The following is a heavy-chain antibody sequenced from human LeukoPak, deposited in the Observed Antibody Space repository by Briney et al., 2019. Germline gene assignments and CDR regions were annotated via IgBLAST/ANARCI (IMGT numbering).Heavy chain of an antibody. V-gene: IGHV3-23*01. CDR1: GFTFSSYA. D-gene: IGHD3-22*01. CDR3: AKDIYYYDSSGYCDY. CDR2: ISGSGGST. Sequence: PGRSLRLSCAASGFTFSSYAMSWVRQAPGKGLEWVSAISGSGGSTYYADSVKGRFTISRDNSKNTLYLQMNSLRAEDTAVYYCAKDIYYYDSSGYCDYWGQGTLVTVSS. J-gene: IGHJ4*02.